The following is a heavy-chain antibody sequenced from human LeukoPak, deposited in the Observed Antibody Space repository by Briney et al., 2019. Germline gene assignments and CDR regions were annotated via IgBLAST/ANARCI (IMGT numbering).Heavy chain of an antibody. CDR1: GYTFTSYD. CDR3: ARGLRSYDFWSGYPKPNWFDP. V-gene: IGHV1-8*01. D-gene: IGHD3-3*01. J-gene: IGHJ5*02. Sequence: ASVRVSCKASGYTFTSYDINWVRQATGQGLEWMGWMNPNSGNTGYAQKFQGRVTMTRNTSISTAYMELSSLRSEDTAVYYCARGLRSYDFWSGYPKPNWFDPWAREPWSPSPQ. CDR2: MNPNSGNT.